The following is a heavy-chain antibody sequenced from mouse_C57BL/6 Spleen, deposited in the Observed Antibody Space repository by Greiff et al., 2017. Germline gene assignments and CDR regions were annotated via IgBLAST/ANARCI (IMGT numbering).Heavy chain of an antibody. J-gene: IGHJ2*01. CDR2: IDPSDSYT. CDR3: ARYGIITTVGFAY. CDR1: GYTFTSYW. V-gene: IGHV1-50*01. Sequence: QVQLQQPGAELVKPGASVKLSCKASGYTFTSYWMQWVKQRPGQGLEWIGEIDPSDSYTNYNQKFKGKATLTVDTSSSTAYMQLSSLTSEDSAVYYCARYGIITTVGFAYWGQGTTLTVSS. D-gene: IGHD1-1*01.